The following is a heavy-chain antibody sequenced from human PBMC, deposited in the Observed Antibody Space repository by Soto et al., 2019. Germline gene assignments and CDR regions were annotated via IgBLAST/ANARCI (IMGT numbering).Heavy chain of an antibody. V-gene: IGHV3-74*01. Sequence: GGSLRLSCAASGFTFSSSWMHWVRQAPGKGLVWVSRINSGASTTNYADSVKGRFTISRDNAKNTLYLHMDSLTADDTAVYYCARGPTGWFGYDYWGQGTLVTVSS. CDR1: GFTFSSSW. J-gene: IGHJ4*02. D-gene: IGHD3-10*01. CDR3: ARGPTGWFGYDY. CDR2: INSGASTT.